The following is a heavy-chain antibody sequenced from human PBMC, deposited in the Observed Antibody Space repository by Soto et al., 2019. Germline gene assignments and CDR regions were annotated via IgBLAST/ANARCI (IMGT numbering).Heavy chain of an antibody. J-gene: IGHJ5*02. D-gene: IGHD3-22*01. Sequence: GSPKKKPASVKVSCKASGYTFTGYYMHWVRQAPGQGLEWMGWINPNSGGTNYAQKFQGWVTMTRDTSISTAYMELSRLRSDDTAVYYCARGFSYYYDSSGLNPDRNWFDPWGQGTLVTVSS. CDR2: INPNSGGT. CDR1: GYTFTGYY. CDR3: ARGFSYYYDSSGLNPDRNWFDP. V-gene: IGHV1-2*04.